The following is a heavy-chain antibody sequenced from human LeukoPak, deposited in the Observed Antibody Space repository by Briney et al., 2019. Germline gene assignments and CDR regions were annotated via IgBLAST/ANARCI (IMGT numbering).Heavy chain of an antibody. CDR2: ISSNGGST. CDR3: ARVSMNYYYYYMDV. D-gene: IGHD3-3*02. V-gene: IGHV3-64*01. J-gene: IGHJ6*03. Sequence: PGGSLRLSCAASGFTFSSCAMHWVRQAPGKGLEYVSAISSNGGSTYYANSVKGRFTISRDNSKNTLYLQMGSLRAEDMAVYYCARVSMNYYYYYMDVWGKGTTVTVSS. CDR1: GFTFSSCA.